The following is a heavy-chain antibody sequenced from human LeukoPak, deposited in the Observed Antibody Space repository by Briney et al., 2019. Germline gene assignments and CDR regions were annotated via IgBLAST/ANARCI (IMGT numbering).Heavy chain of an antibody. V-gene: IGHV3-7*01. J-gene: IGHJ4*02. CDR3: ARTPDRGAGDY. Sequence: GGSLRLSCAAPGFTFSSYWMSWVRQAPGKGLEWVANIKQDGSEKYYVDSVKGRFTISRDNAKNSLYLQMNSLRAEDTAVYYCARTPDRGAGDYWGQGTLVTVSS. CDR1: GFTFSSYW. CDR2: IKQDGSEK. D-gene: IGHD3-10*01.